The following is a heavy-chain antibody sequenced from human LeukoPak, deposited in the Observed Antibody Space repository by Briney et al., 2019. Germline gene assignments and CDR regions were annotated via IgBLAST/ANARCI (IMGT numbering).Heavy chain of an antibody. Sequence: GGSLRLSCAASGFTFSDYYMTWIRQSPAKGLEWVSYISAGGTTYYADSVKGRFYISRDNANNSVYLQMYSLRGDDTAVYYCARAAFGEWLLDYWGQGTLVTVSS. D-gene: IGHD3-10*01. CDR2: ISAGGTT. V-gene: IGHV3-11*01. CDR3: ARAAFGEWLLDY. CDR1: GFTFSDYY. J-gene: IGHJ4*02.